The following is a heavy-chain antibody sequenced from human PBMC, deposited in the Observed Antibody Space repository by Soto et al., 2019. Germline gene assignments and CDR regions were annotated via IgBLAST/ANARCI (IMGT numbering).Heavy chain of an antibody. V-gene: IGHV1-46*01. CDR3: AKGSSGSYINYCGP. J-gene: IGHJ5*02. Sequence: ASVKVSCKTSGYTFTNYYIHWMRQAPGQGLEWMGLVNPASGSTSYAQKFQGRVTMTSDASTTTVYMDLSSLKSEDTAVYYCAKGSSGSYINYCGPWGQGTLVTVSS. CDR2: VNPASGST. CDR1: GYTFTNYY. D-gene: IGHD1-26*01.